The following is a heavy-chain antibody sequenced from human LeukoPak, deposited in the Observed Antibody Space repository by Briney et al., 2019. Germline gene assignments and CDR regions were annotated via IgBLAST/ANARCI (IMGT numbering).Heavy chain of an antibody. CDR2: ISGSDGST. Sequence: GGSLRLSCAASGFTFSTYAMRWVRQAPGKGLEWVSSISGSDGSTYYADSVKGRFTISRDNSKNTLYLQMNSLRAEDTAVYYCAKGKSHPKYHFDYWGQGALVTVSS. D-gene: IGHD2-2*01. J-gene: IGHJ4*02. CDR3: AKGKSHPKYHFDY. V-gene: IGHV3-23*01. CDR1: GFTFSTYA.